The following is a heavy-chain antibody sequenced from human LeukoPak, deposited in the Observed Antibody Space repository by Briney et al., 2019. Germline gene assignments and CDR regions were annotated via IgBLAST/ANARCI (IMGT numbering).Heavy chain of an antibody. CDR2: ISGNGGGT. V-gene: IGHV3-23*01. D-gene: IGHD4-17*01. CDR1: GFTFSSYA. J-gene: IGHJ4*02. Sequence: GGSLRLSCAASGFTFSSYAMSWARQAPGKGLEWVSGISGNGGGTYYADSVKGRFTISRDNSKNTLYLQMNSLRAEDTAVYYCAREAVTRNYFDYWGQGTLVTVSS. CDR3: AREAVTRNYFDY.